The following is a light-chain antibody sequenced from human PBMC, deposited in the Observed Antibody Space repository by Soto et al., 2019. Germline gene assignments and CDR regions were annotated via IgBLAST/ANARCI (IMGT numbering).Light chain of an antibody. Sequence: QSALTQPASVSGFPGRSITISCTGTSKDVGGYNYVSWYQKLPGKAPKLKIYNVSKRPSGVSNRFSGSKSGDTASLTISGLLAEDEADYFCTSYTSASTYVFGAGTKVTVL. CDR1: SKDVGGYNY. CDR2: NVS. V-gene: IGLV2-14*01. J-gene: IGLJ1*01. CDR3: TSYTSASTYV.